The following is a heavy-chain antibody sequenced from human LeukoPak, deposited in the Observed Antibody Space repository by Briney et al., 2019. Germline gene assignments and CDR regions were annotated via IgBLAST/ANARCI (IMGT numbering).Heavy chain of an antibody. Sequence: HPGGSLRLSCTTSGFTFGDYDMSWFRQAPGKGLEWVGFIRSKAYGGTTEYAASVKGRFTISRDDSKSIAYLQMNSLKTEDTAVYYCSRDLGDSSGWYGPDYWGQGTLVTVSS. D-gene: IGHD6-19*01. J-gene: IGHJ4*02. CDR3: SRDLGDSSGWYGPDY. CDR2: IRSKAYGGTT. CDR1: GFTFGDYD. V-gene: IGHV3-49*03.